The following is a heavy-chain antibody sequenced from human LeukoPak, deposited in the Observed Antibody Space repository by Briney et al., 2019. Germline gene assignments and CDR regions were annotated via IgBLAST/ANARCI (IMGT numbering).Heavy chain of an antibody. CDR3: ARHGSPGELLKDFDY. V-gene: IGHV4-39*01. CDR1: GGSISSSSYY. Sequence: SETLSLTCTLSGGSISSSSYYWGWIRQPPWKGLEWFGSIYYSGSTYYNRSVKSRVTVSVHTSKNQFSLKLSAASAAETAVYYCARHGSPGELLKDFDYWGQGTLVTVSS. D-gene: IGHD3-10*01. J-gene: IGHJ4*02. CDR2: IYYSGST.